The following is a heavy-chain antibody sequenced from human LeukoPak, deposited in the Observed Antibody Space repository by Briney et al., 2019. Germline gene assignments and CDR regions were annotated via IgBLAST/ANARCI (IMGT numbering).Heavy chain of an antibody. J-gene: IGHJ4*02. CDR2: ISYDGSNK. CDR1: GFTFSSYG. Sequence: GRSLRLSCAASGFTFSSYGMHWVRQAPGKGLEWVAVISYDGSNKYYADSVKGRFTISRDNSKNPLYLQMGSLRVGDMAIYYCARDRYSYYFDCWGQGTLVTVSS. CDR3: ARDRYSYYFDC. V-gene: IGHV3-30*03. D-gene: IGHD5-12*01.